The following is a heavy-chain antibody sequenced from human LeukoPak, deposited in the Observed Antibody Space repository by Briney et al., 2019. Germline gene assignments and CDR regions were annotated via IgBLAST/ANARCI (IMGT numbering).Heavy chain of an antibody. J-gene: IGHJ4*02. CDR2: ISGSGSST. CDR3: AKDTVVVVAACAH. CDR1: GFTFSSYG. Sequence: PGGSLRLSCAASGFTFSSYGMSWVRQAPGKGLEWVSGISGSGSSTYYADSVKGRFTISRDNLKDTLYLQMSSLRAEDTAIYYCAKDTVVVVAACAHWGQGTLVAVSS. V-gene: IGHV3-23*01. D-gene: IGHD2-15*01.